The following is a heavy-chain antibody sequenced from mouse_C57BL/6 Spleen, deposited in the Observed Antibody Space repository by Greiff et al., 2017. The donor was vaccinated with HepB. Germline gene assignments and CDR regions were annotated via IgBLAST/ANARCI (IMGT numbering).Heavy chain of an antibody. Sequence: QVQLQQPGAELVKPGASVKLSCKASGYTFTSYWMHWVKQRPGRGLEWIGRIDPNSGGTKYNEKFKSKATLTVDKPSSTAYMQLSSLTSEDSAVYYCARYPLIYYDYDGYAMDYWGQGTSVTVSS. V-gene: IGHV1-72*01. J-gene: IGHJ4*01. D-gene: IGHD2-4*01. CDR3: ARYPLIYYDYDGYAMDY. CDR1: GYTFTSYW. CDR2: IDPNSGGT.